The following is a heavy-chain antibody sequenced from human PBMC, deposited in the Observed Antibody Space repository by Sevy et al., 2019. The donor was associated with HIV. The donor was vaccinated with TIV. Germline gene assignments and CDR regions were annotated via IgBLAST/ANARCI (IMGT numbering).Heavy chain of an antibody. CDR1: GFNFRTHA. J-gene: IGHJ4*02. CDR2: ISSTGSHK. V-gene: IGHV3-30-3*01. Sequence: GGSLRLSCAASGFNFRTHAMHWVRQPPGKGLEWVAVISSTGSHKYYANSVRGRFPISRDNSENTLSLQMNGLRLDDTGLYYCAREAGYTTTWSPGNYWGLGTLVTVSS. CDR3: AREAGYTTTWSPGNY. D-gene: IGHD5-12*01.